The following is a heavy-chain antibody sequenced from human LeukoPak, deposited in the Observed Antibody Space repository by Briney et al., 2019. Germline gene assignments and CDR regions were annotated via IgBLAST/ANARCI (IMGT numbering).Heavy chain of an antibody. CDR3: AREGILTGYSDY. Sequence: GGSLRLSCAASGFTFSSYEMNWVRQAPRKGLEWVSYISSSGSTIYYADSVKGRFTISRDNAKNSLYLQMNSLRAEDTAVYYCAREGILTGYSDYWGQGTLVTVSS. D-gene: IGHD3-9*01. CDR2: ISSSGSTI. V-gene: IGHV3-48*03. CDR1: GFTFSSYE. J-gene: IGHJ4*02.